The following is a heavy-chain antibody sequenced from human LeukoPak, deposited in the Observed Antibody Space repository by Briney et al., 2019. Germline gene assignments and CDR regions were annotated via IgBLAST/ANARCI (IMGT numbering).Heavy chain of an antibody. CDR3: ARQGAGSPFFDY. CDR2: IYYSGST. V-gene: IGHV4-39*01. D-gene: IGHD6-19*01. CDR1: GGSISSSSYY. J-gene: IGHJ4*02. Sequence: PSETLSLTCTVSGGSISSSSYYWGWIRQSPGKGLEWIGSIYYSGSTYYNPSLKSRVTISVDTSKNQFSLKLSSVTAADTAVYYCARQGAGSPFFDYWGQGTLATVFS.